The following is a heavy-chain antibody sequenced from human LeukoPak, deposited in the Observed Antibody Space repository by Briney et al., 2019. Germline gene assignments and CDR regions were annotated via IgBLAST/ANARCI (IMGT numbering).Heavy chain of an antibody. V-gene: IGHV1-69*13. J-gene: IGHJ6*02. Sequence: SVKVSCKASGGTFSSYAISWVRQAPGQGLEWMGGIIPIFGTANYARKFQGRVTITADESTSTAYMELSSLRSEDTAVYYCARPHRFLEWPYYYYGMDVWGQGTTVTVSS. D-gene: IGHD3-3*01. CDR3: ARPHRFLEWPYYYYGMDV. CDR2: IIPIFGTA. CDR1: GGTFSSYA.